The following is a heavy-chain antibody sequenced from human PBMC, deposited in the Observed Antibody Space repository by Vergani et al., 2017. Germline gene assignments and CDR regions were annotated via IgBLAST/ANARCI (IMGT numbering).Heavy chain of an antibody. V-gene: IGHV4-4*03. CDR3: ASNGDYCLDY. D-gene: IGHD4-17*01. J-gene: IGHJ4*02. CDR1: GGSISGTNW. Sequence: QVQLQESGPGLVKPPGTLSLTCAVSGGSISGTNWWSWVRPSPGKGLGWIGEIYHSGINNYKQSLKSRVTISVDKSKNQFSLKLSSVTAADTAVYYCASNGDYCLDYWGRGTLVTVCS. CDR2: IYHSGIN.